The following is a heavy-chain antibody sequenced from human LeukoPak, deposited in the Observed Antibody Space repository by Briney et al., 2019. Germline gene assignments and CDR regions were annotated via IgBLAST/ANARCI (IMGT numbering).Heavy chain of an antibody. Sequence: GGSLRLSCVGSGFTISNYWMHWVRQAPGTGLVWVSRIHPDGSITTYADSVKGRFTISRDNAKNSLYLQMNSLRAEDTALYYCTKDVTPGGADVWGRGTTVTVSS. CDR3: TKDVTPGGADV. CDR1: GFTISNYW. D-gene: IGHD2-15*01. V-gene: IGHV3-74*03. CDR2: IHPDGSIT. J-gene: IGHJ6*02.